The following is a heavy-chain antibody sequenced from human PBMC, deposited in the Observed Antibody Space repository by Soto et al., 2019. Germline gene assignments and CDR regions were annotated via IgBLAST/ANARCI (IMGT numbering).Heavy chain of an antibody. CDR3: ARDGQWLKRGFDS. V-gene: IGHV4-31*03. J-gene: IGHJ4*02. D-gene: IGHD3-22*01. Sequence: QVQLQESGPRLVKPSQTLSLTCTVSGGSISSGGFYWSWIRQSPGKGLEWIGYIYYTGNASYNPSPTSRFTISVDTSKNQFSLKLSSVTAADTAVYYCARDGQWLKRGFDSWGQGTLVSVSS. CDR2: IYYTGNA. CDR1: GGSISSGGFY.